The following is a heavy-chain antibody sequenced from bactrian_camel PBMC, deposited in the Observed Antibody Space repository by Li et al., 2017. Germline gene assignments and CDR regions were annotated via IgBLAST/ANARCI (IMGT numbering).Heavy chain of an antibody. CDR1: GYTYSANC. V-gene: IGHV3S1*01. J-gene: IGHJ4*01. Sequence: VQLVESGGDSVQSGGSLRLSCVVTGYTYSANCMGWFRQAPGKEREAVATIYTGDGKTYYSDTVKGRFTISQDKAKNTIDLRMNGLRLEDTAMYYCASEPPSGDGYCFPVVSAYTVWGQGTQVTVS. CDR3: ASEPPSGDGYCFPVVSAYTV. CDR2: IYTGDGKT. D-gene: IGHD3*01.